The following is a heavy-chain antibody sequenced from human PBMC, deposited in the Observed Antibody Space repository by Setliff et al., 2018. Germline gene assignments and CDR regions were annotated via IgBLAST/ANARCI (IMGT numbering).Heavy chain of an antibody. CDR2: IYTSGSSGST. CDR3: ARGVSGVSWTPRY. J-gene: IGHJ4*02. V-gene: IGHV4-61*05. Sequence: SETLSLTCNVSGGSISSSIYFWGWIRQPPGKGLEWIGNIYTSGSSGSTNYNSSLKSRVTISVDMSKNQFSLQLTSLTAADTAVYYCARGVSGVSWTPRYWGRGTLVTVSS. CDR1: GGSISSSIYF. D-gene: IGHD2-15*01.